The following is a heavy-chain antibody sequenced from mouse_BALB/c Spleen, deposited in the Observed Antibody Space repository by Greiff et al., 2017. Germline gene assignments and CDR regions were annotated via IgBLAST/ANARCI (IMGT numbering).Heavy chain of an antibody. V-gene: IGHV14-1*02. D-gene: IGHD4-1*01. J-gene: IGHJ4*01. Sequence: EVKLQESGAELVRPGALVKLSCKASGFNIKDYYMHWVKQRPEQGLEWIGWIDPENGNTIYDPKFQGKASITADTSSNTAYLQLSSLTSEDTAVYYCARELGPDYYAMDYWGQGTSVTVSS. CDR2: IDPENGNT. CDR1: GFNIKDYY. CDR3: ARELGPDYYAMDY.